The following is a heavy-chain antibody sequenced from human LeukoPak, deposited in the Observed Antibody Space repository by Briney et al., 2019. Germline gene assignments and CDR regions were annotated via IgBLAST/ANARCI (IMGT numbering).Heavy chain of an antibody. CDR3: AKRRGYSYGTYYMDV. V-gene: IGHV3-23*01. CDR2: ISGSGGST. Sequence: GGSLRLSCAASGFTFRSYAMTWVRQSPGKGLEWVSAISGSGGSTYHADSVKGRFTISRDNSKNTLYLQMNSLRAEDTAVYYCAKRRGYSYGTYYMDVWGKGTTVTVSS. CDR1: GFTFRSYA. D-gene: IGHD5-18*01. J-gene: IGHJ6*03.